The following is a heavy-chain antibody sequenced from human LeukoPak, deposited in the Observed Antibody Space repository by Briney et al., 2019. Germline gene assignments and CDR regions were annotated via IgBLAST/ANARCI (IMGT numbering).Heavy chain of an antibody. CDR1: GGSFSGYY. J-gene: IGHJ5*02. Sequence: SETPSLTCAVYGGSFSGYYWSWIRQPPGKGLEWIGEINHSGSTNYNPSLKSRVTISVDTSKNQFSLKLSYVTAADTAVYYCARGPGPPPDFWSGYYQTPFDPWGQGTLVTVSS. D-gene: IGHD3-3*01. CDR3: ARGPGPPPDFWSGYYQTPFDP. CDR2: INHSGST. V-gene: IGHV4-34*01.